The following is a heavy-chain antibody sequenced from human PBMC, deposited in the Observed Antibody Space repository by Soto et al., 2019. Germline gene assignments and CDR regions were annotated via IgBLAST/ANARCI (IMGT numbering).Heavy chain of an antibody. J-gene: IGHJ4*02. CDR3: AREWRWVGPHPVAGPFDY. CDR2: ISYDGSNK. D-gene: IGHD6-19*01. V-gene: IGHV3-30-3*01. Sequence: PGGSLRLSCAASGFTFSSYAMHWVRQAPGKGLEWVAVISYDGSNKYYADSVKGRFTISRDNSKNTLYLQMNSLRAEDTAVYYCAREWRWVGPHPVAGPFDYWGQGTLVTVSS. CDR1: GFTFSSYA.